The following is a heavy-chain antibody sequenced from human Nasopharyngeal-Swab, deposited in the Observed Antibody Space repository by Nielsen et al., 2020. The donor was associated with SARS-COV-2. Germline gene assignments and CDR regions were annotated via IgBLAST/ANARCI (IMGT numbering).Heavy chain of an antibody. CDR3: ARSPVDDFWSGPDHYYYYYMDV. J-gene: IGHJ6*03. Sequence: ASVKVSCKVSGYTLTELSMHWVRQAPGKGLEWMGGFDPEDGETIYAQKFQGRVTMTEDTSTDTAYMELSSLRSEDTAVYYCARSPVDDFWSGPDHYYYYYMDVWGKGTTVTVSS. V-gene: IGHV1-24*01. CDR1: GYTLTELS. CDR2: FDPEDGET. D-gene: IGHD3-3*01.